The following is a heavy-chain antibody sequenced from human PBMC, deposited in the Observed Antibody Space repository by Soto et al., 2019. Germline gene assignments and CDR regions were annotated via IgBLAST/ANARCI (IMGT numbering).Heavy chain of an antibody. V-gene: IGHV4-34*01. CDR3: ARXQVRWGNGSSYLNGFDI. J-gene: IGHJ3*02. D-gene: IGHD3-3*01. CDR1: GGSFSSYC. CDR2: SNHSGTT. Sequence: PSETLSLTCAVSGGSFSSYCWTWSRQSPGKGLEWIGESNHSGTTNYNPSLKIRVTISVDTSKNQISLTLSSLTAADTAVYYCARXQVRWGNGSSYLNGFDIWGQGTMVTVSS.